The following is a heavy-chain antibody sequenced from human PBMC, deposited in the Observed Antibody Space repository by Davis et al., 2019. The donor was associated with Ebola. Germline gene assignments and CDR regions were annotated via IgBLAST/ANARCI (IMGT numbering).Heavy chain of an antibody. Sequence: GGSLRLSCAASGFTLSGYDMNWVRQAPGKGLEWVSTLGTSADTYYADSVKGRFTISRDNSKNTLYLQMNGLRVEDTAIYYCAKDTSNIWFDIWGQGTNVTVSS. CDR3: AKDTSNIWFDI. CDR1: GFTLSGYD. V-gene: IGHV3-23*01. CDR2: LGTSADT. D-gene: IGHD2-2*01. J-gene: IGHJ3*02.